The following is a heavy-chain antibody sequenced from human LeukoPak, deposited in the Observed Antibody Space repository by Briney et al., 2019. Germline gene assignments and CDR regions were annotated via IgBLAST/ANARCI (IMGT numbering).Heavy chain of an antibody. J-gene: IGHJ5*02. D-gene: IGHD6-13*01. CDR2: IHSDGSST. CDR1: GFTFSSYW. V-gene: IGHV3-74*01. Sequence: GGSLRLSCAASGFTFSSYWMPWLRHAPGKGLVWVSRIHSDGSSTSYADSVKGRFTISRDNAKNTLYLQMNSLRAEDTAVYYCARDEGSTWQRFDPWGQGTLVTVSS. CDR3: ARDEGSTWQRFDP.